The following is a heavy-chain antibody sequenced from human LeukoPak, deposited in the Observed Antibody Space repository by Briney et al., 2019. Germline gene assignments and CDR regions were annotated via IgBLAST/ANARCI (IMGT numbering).Heavy chain of an antibody. V-gene: IGHV4-59*01. D-gene: IGHD5-12*01. J-gene: IGHJ5*02. CDR3: VGIEGGGYAAS. Sequence: SETLSLTCTVSGXSISGYYWSWFRQPPGKGPEYVGYIYYSGSTNYNPSLKSRVTISVDTSKNQFSLKLTSVTTADTAVYYCVGIEGGGYAASWGQGTLVTVSS. CDR2: IYYSGST. CDR1: GXSISGYY.